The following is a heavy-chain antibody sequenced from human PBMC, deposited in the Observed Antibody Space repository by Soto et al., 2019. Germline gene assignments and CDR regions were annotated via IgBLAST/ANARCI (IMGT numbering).Heavy chain of an antibody. V-gene: IGHV4-39*01. J-gene: IGHJ4*02. CDR1: GGSVSSSPYY. CDR2: IYYGGST. D-gene: IGHD5-18*01. CDR3: ARARGFSCGYCDY. Sequence: PSETLSLTCTASGGSVSSSPYYWVWIRQPPGKGLEYIGNIYYGGSTYYSPSLRSRVTIPVDTSTNQFSLKLSSVTAADTAVYYCARARGFSCGYCDYWGRGTLVTVSS.